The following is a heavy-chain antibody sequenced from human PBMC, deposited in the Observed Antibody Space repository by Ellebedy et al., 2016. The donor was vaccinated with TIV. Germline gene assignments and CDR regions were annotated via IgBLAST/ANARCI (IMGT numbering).Heavy chain of an antibody. CDR1: GDSISRGFY. D-gene: IGHD6-19*01. V-gene: IGHV4-38-2*02. J-gene: IGHJ4*02. CDR2: MYHSGST. Sequence: SETLSLTXTVSGDSISRGFYWGWIRQPPEKGLEWIGSMYHSGSTYYNPSLKSRVTMSVDTTKNQLSLKLRSVTAADTAIYYCARMTSRGFSTPAYWGQGTLVTVSS. CDR3: ARMTSRGFSTPAY.